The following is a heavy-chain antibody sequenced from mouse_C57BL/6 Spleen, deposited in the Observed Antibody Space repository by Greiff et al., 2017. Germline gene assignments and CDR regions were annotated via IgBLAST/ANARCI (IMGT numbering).Heavy chain of an antibody. CDR3: ARGGYGSSRFDY. J-gene: IGHJ2*01. V-gene: IGHV1-64*01. CDR2: IHPNRGST. Sequence: QVQLQQSGAELVKPGASVKLSCKASGYTFTSYWMHWVKQRPGQGLEWIGMIHPNRGSTNYNEKFKSKATLTVDKSSSTAYMQLSSLTSEDSAVYYCARGGYGSSRFDYWGQGTTLTVSS. D-gene: IGHD1-1*01. CDR1: GYTFTSYW.